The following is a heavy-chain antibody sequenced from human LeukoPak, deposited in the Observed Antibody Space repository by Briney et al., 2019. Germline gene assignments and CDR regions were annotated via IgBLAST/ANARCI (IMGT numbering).Heavy chain of an antibody. J-gene: IGHJ4*02. CDR3: AKSGAILLWFGELETGSYYFDY. Sequence: GGSLRLSCAASGFTFSSYAISWVRQAPGKGLEWVSAISGSGGSTYYADSVRGRFTISRDNSKNTLYLQMNSLRAEDTAVYYCAKSGAILLWFGELETGSYYFDYWGQGTLVTVSS. V-gene: IGHV3-23*01. CDR1: GFTFSSYA. CDR2: ISGSGGST. D-gene: IGHD3-10*01.